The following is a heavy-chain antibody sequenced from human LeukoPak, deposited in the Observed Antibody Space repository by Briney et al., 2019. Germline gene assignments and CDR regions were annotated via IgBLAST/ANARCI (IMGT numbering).Heavy chain of an antibody. Sequence: GASVKVSCKASGYTFTSYDINWVRQATGQGLGWMGWMNPNSGNTGYAQKFQGRVTMTRNTSISTAYMELSSLRSEDTAVYYCARGNKRGYSGSPNYWGLGTLVTVSS. J-gene: IGHJ4*02. CDR2: MNPNSGNT. CDR3: ARGNKRGYSGSPNY. CDR1: GYTFTSYD. D-gene: IGHD5-12*01. V-gene: IGHV1-8*01.